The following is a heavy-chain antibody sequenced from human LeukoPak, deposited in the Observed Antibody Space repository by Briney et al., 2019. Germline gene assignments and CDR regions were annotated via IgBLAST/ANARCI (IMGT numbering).Heavy chain of an antibody. J-gene: IGHJ1*01. CDR1: GFTFSSYG. D-gene: IGHD1-26*01. CDR3: AKDPRVGASAAEYFDH. V-gene: IGHV3-23*01. CDR2: ISASGGGT. Sequence: GGSLRLSCAASGFTFSSYGMSWVRQPPGKGLEWVSSISASGGGTFFADSVKGRFTISRDDSKNTLYLQVSSLRADDTAVYYCAKDPRVGASAAEYFDHWGQGTLVTVSS.